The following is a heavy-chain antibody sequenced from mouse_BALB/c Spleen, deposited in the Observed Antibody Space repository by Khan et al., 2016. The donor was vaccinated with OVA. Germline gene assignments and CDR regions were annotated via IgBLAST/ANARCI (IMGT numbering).Heavy chain of an antibody. Sequence: EVKLLESGPGLVKPSQSLSLTCTVTGYSITSDYAWNWIRQFPGNKLEWMGYISYSGNTKYNQSLKSRISITRDTSKNQFFLQLNFVTIEDTATYYCARIQGGDFDYWGQGTTLTVSS. J-gene: IGHJ2*01. CDR2: ISYSGNT. V-gene: IGHV3-2*02. D-gene: IGHD3-2*02. CDR3: ARIQGGDFDY. CDR1: GYSITSDYA.